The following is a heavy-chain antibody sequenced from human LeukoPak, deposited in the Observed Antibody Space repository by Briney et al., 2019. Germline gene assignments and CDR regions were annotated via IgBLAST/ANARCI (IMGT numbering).Heavy chain of an antibody. CDR3: AKKPFGSGSGNYYYYMDV. D-gene: IGHD3-10*01. J-gene: IGHJ6*03. CDR2: ISTSSSYI. V-gene: IGHV3-21*04. Sequence: GGSLRLSCAASGFTFSGSTMNWVRQAPGKGLEWVSFISTSSSYIYYADSVKGRFTISRDNSKNTLYLQMNSLRAEDTAVYYCAKKPFGSGSGNYYYYMDVWGKGTTVTISS. CDR1: GFTFSGST.